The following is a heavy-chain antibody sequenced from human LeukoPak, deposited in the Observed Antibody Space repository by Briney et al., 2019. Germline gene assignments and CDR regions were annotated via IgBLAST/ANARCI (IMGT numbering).Heavy chain of an antibody. CDR1: GFTFSNYG. V-gene: IGHV3-30*02. Sequence: QPGGTLRLSCAASGFTFSNYGLSWVRQAPGKGLEWVAFIRYDGSNKYYADSVKGRFTVSRDNSKNTLYLQMKSLRAEDTAVYYCAKGGGYEAQYYYYYLDVWGKGTTVTISS. CDR2: IRYDGSNK. J-gene: IGHJ6*03. D-gene: IGHD5-12*01. CDR3: AKGGGYEAQYYYYYLDV.